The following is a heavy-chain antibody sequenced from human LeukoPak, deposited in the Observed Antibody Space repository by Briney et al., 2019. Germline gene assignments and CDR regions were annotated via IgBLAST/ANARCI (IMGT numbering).Heavy chain of an antibody. CDR1: GYSISSGYY. V-gene: IGHV4-38-2*02. J-gene: IGHJ6*03. Sequence: SETLSLTCTVSGYSISSGYYWGWIRQPPGKGLEWIGSIYHGGSTYYNPSLKSRVTISVDTSKNQFSLKLSSVTAADTAVYYCARVKIGDYYYYYMDVWGKGTTVTVSS. CDR3: ARVKIGDYYYYYMDV. D-gene: IGHD4-17*01. CDR2: IYHGGST.